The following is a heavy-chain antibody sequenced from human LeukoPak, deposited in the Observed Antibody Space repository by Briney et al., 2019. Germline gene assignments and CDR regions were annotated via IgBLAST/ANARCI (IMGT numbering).Heavy chain of an antibody. V-gene: IGHV1-46*01. CDR3: ARGGSYDAFDI. CDR1: GYTFTGYY. J-gene: IGHJ3*02. Sequence: GASVKVSCKASGYTFTGYYMHWVRQAPGQGLEWMGIINPSGGSTSYAQKFQGRVTMTRDMSTTTVYMELSSMRSEDTAVYYCARGGSYDAFDIWGQGTMVTVSS. D-gene: IGHD1-26*01. CDR2: INPSGGST.